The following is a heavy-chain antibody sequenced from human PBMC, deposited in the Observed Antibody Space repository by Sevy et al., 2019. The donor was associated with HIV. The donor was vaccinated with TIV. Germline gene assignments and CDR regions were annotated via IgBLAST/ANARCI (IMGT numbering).Heavy chain of an antibody. D-gene: IGHD6-6*01. CDR2: ISGSGGST. V-gene: IGHV3-23*01. CDR3: VPGVGKIAARLGY. J-gene: IGHJ4*02. Sequence: GGSLRLSCAASGFTFSSYAMSWVRQAPGKGLEWVSAISGSGGSTYYADSVKGRFTISRDNSKNTLYLQMNSLRAEDTAVYYCVPGVGKIAARLGYWGQGTLVTVSS. CDR1: GFTFSSYA.